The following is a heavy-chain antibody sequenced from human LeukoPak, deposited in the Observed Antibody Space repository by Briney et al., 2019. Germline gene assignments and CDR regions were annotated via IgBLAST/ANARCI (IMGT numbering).Heavy chain of an antibody. J-gene: IGHJ4*02. D-gene: IGHD3-22*01. V-gene: IGHV4-59*08. CDR1: GGSISSYY. CDR3: ASGGLDSSGSTVDY. Sequence: PSETLSLTCTVSGGSISSYYWSWIRQPPGKGLEWIGYIYYSGSTNYNPSLKSRVTISVDTSKNQFSLKLSSVTAADTAVYYCASGGLDSSGSTVDYWGQGTLVTVSS. CDR2: IYYSGST.